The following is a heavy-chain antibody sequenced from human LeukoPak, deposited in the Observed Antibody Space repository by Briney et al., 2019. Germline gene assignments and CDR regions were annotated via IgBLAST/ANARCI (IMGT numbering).Heavy chain of an antibody. CDR2: IYHSGST. Sequence: PSETLSLTCTVSGGSISSSSYYWGWIRQPPGKGLEWIGSIYHSGSTYYNPSLKSRVTISVDTSKNQFSLKLSSVTAADTAVYYCARGAGAAPQSIAAAGFVWFDPWGQGTLVTVSS. D-gene: IGHD6-13*01. V-gene: IGHV4-39*07. CDR1: GGSISSSSYY. J-gene: IGHJ5*02. CDR3: ARGAGAAPQSIAAAGFVWFDP.